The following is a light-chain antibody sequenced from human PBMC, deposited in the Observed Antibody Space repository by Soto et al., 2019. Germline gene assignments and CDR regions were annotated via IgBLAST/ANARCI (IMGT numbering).Light chain of an antibody. Sequence: EIVMTQSPATLSVSPGERATLSCRASESVSSNLAWYQQKPGQTPRLLLYSASTRATGIPARFSGSGSGTEFTLTISSLRSEDSAVYYCQQYDNWPSFGGGTKVEIK. CDR3: QQYDNWPS. J-gene: IGKJ4*01. CDR2: SAS. CDR1: ESVSSN. V-gene: IGKV3D-15*01.